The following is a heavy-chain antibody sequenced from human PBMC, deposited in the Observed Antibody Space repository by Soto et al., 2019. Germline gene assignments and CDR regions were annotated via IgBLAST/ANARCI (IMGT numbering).Heavy chain of an antibody. V-gene: IGHV3-11*01. Sequence: QVQLVESGGGLVKPGGSLRLSCAASGFTFSDYYMSWIREAPGKGLEWVSYISSSGSTIYYTDSVKGLFTISRDNAKNSLYLQMNSLRAEDTAVYYCVRDSDVVVPAAILDAFDIWGQGTMVTVSS. CDR3: VRDSDVVVPAAILDAFDI. CDR2: ISSSGSTI. D-gene: IGHD2-2*02. J-gene: IGHJ3*02. CDR1: GFTFSDYY.